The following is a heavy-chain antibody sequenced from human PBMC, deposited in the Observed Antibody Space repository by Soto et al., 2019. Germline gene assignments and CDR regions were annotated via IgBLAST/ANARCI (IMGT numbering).Heavy chain of an antibody. CDR3: ARAHYDFWSGYLGWYYYYGMDV. D-gene: IGHD3-3*01. CDR2: INAGNGNT. Sequence: ASVKVSCKASGYTFTSYAMHWVRQAPGQRLEWMGWINAGNGNTKYSQKFQGRVTITRDTSASTAYMELSSLRSEDTAVYYCARAHYDFWSGYLGWYYYYGMDVRGQGTTVTVSS. CDR1: GYTFTSYA. V-gene: IGHV1-3*01. J-gene: IGHJ6*02.